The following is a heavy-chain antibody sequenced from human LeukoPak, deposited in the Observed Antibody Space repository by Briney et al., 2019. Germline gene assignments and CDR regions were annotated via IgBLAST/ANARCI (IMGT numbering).Heavy chain of an antibody. J-gene: IGHJ4*02. CDR2: IIPIYGTA. CDR1: FSCNG. Sequence: FSCNGYSRVRHPPAPGLEWKGVIIPIYGTANYAQKFQGRDTITDDESTSTAYMELSSLRSEDTAVYYCARPSWGGERGAWDYWGQGTLVTVSS. CDR3: ARPSWGGERGAWDY. D-gene: IGHD3-16*01. V-gene: IGHV1-69*01.